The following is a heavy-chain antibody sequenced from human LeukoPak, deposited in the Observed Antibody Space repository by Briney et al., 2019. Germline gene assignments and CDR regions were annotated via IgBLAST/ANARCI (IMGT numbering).Heavy chain of an antibody. V-gene: IGHV3-23*01. Sequence: GGSLRLSCAASGFTFSNYSMYWVRQAPGKGLECVSGISGSGGTTYYADSVKGRFTISRDNSKNTLYLLMNTLRAEDTAVYYCAKSSTETLYFFYYMDVWGKGATVTVSS. CDR3: AKSSTETLYFFYYMDV. D-gene: IGHD4-17*01. CDR2: ISGSGGTT. CDR1: GFTFSNYS. J-gene: IGHJ6*03.